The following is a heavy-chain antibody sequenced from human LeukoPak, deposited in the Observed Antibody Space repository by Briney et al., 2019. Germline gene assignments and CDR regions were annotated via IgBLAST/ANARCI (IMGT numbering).Heavy chain of an antibody. CDR3: ARDVGEYCSSTNCYASHY. J-gene: IGHJ4*02. CDR2: INPNSGGP. D-gene: IGHD2-2*01. Sequence: ASVKVSCKASGYSFTGYYIHWVRQAPGQGLEWMGWINPNSGGPNYAQNFQGRVTMTRDTSITTAYMELSSLRSDDTAVYYCARDVGEYCSSTNCYASHYWGQGTLVTVSS. V-gene: IGHV1-2*02. CDR1: GYSFTGYY.